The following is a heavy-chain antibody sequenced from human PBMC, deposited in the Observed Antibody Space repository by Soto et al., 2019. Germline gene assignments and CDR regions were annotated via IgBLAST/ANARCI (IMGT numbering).Heavy chain of an antibody. CDR1: GFTFSNYG. CDR2: ILNDGSNR. V-gene: IGHV3-33*01. J-gene: IGHJ6*02. Sequence: QVQLVESGGGVVQPGRSLRLSCAASGFTFSNYGMHWVRQAPGKGLEWVAVILNDGSNRYHADSVKDRFTISRDNSKNTLYLQMNSLRAEDPAVYYGARDDEYSGNGMDVWGQGTTVTVS. CDR3: ARDDEYSGNGMDV. D-gene: IGHD3-10*01.